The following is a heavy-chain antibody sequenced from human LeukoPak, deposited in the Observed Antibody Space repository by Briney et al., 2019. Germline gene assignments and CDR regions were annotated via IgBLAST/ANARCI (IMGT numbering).Heavy chain of an antibody. J-gene: IGHJ4*02. CDR2: YSGGDT. D-gene: IGHD3-3*01. CDR1: GFTVSADY. Sequence: GGSLRLSCAAFGFTVSADYMSWVRQAPGKGLEWVSIYSGGDTYYADSVEGRFTISRDNSKNTLYLQMNSLRAEDTAVYYCARDRYSTIFGGWGQGTLVTVSS. CDR3: ARDRYSTIFGG. V-gene: IGHV3-66*02.